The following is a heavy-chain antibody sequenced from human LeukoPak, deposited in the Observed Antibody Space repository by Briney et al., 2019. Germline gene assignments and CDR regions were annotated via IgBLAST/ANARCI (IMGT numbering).Heavy chain of an antibody. V-gene: IGHV1-69*13. J-gene: IGHJ3*02. Sequence: SVKVSCKASGGTFSGYAISWVRQAPGQGLEWMGGIIPIFGTANYAQKFQGRVTITADESTSTAYMELSSLRSEDTAVYYCARLTDSSGWYRDAFDIWGQGTMVTVSS. CDR1: GGTFSGYA. CDR2: IIPIFGTA. D-gene: IGHD6-19*01. CDR3: ARLTDSSGWYRDAFDI.